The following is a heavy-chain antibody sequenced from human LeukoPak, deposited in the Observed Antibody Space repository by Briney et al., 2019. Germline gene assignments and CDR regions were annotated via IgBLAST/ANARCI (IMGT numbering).Heavy chain of an antibody. V-gene: IGHV4-34*01. Sequence: SETLSLTCAVYGGSFSGYYWSWIRQPPGKGLEWIGEINHSGSTNYNPSLKSRVTISVDTSKNQFSLKLSSVTAADTAVYYCARESRYVNAFDIWGQGTMVTVSS. CDR3: ARESRYVNAFDI. J-gene: IGHJ3*02. CDR1: GGSFSGYY. D-gene: IGHD3-16*01. CDR2: INHSGST.